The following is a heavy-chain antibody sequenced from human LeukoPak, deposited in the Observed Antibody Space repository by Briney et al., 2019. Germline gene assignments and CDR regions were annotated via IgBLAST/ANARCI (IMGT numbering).Heavy chain of an antibody. CDR1: GGSISSYY. D-gene: IGHD3-9*01. J-gene: IGHJ4*02. CDR3: ARDSVPYDILTGYYTGNRYFDY. V-gene: IGHV4-59*01. CDR2: IYYSGST. Sequence: SETLSLTCTASGGSISSYYWSWIRQPPGKGLEWIGYIYYSGSTNYNPSLKSRVTISVDTSKNQFSLKLSSVTAADTAVYYCARDSVPYDILTGYYTGNRYFDYWGQGTLVTVSS.